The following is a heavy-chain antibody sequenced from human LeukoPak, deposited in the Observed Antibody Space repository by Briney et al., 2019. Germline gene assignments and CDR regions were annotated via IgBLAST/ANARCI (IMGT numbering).Heavy chain of an antibody. CDR1: GGSISSGDYY. CDR3: ARAVVIAIPHFDY. V-gene: IGHV4-30-4*08. J-gene: IGHJ4*02. Sequence: SETLSLTCTVSGGSISSGDYYWSWIRQPPGKGLEWIGYIYYSGSTYYNPSLKSRVTISVDTSKNQFSLKLSFVTAADTAVYYCARAVVIAIPHFDYWGQGTLVTVSS. CDR2: IYYSGST. D-gene: IGHD2-21*01.